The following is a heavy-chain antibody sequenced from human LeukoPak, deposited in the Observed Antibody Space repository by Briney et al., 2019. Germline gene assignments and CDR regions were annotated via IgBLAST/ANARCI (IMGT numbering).Heavy chain of an antibody. CDR2: IKQDGSEK. J-gene: IGHJ4*02. D-gene: IGHD1-26*01. CDR1: GFTFSSYW. CDR3: ARGVGATTGNFDY. V-gene: IGHV3-7*03. Sequence: GGSLRLSCAASGFTFSSYWMHWVRQAPGKGLEWVANIKQDGSEKYYVDSVKGRFTISRDNAKNSLYLQMNSLRAEDTAVYYCARGVGATTGNFDYWGQGTLVTVSS.